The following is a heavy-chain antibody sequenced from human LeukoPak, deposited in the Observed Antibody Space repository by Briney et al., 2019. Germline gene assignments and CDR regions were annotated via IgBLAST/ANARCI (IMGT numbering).Heavy chain of an antibody. V-gene: IGHV3-7*04. CDR3: ARVRGFLKYYFDY. D-gene: IGHD2/OR15-2a*01. CDR2: IKQDGSEK. Sequence: GSLRLSCAASGFTFSSYWMSWVRQAPGKGLEWVANIKQDGSEKYYVDSVKGRFTISRDNAKNSLYLQMNSLRAEDTAVYYCARVRGFLKYYFDYWGQGTLVTVSS. CDR1: GFTFSSYW. J-gene: IGHJ4*02.